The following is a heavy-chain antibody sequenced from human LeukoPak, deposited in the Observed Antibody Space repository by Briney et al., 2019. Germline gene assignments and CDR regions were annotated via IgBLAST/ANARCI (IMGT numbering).Heavy chain of an antibody. Sequence: GASVKVSCKTSGYTFTSYYIHWVRQAPGQGLEWMGLIDPSGGSTSYAQNSQGRVTMTRDTSTSTVYMELSSLRSEDTAVYYCARAQSGSYLGNWFDPWGQGTLVTVSS. CDR1: GYTFTSYY. D-gene: IGHD1-26*01. CDR3: ARAQSGSYLGNWFDP. J-gene: IGHJ5*02. V-gene: IGHV1-46*01. CDR2: IDPSGGST.